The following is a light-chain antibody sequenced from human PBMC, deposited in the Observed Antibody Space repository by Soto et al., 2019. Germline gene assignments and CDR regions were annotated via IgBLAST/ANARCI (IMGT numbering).Light chain of an antibody. CDR3: QHYVGGSPIT. Sequence: EIVMTQSPATLSVSPVERATLSCRASQSVGSNLAWFQHKPGQAPRLLIYAASTRATGIPDRFSGSGSGTDFTLTISRLEPEDFALYYCQHYVGGSPITFGQGTRLEIK. V-gene: IGKV3-20*01. CDR2: AAS. J-gene: IGKJ5*01. CDR1: QSVGSN.